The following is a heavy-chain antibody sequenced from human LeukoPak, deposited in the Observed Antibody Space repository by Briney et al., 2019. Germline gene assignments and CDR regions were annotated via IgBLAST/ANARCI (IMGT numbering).Heavy chain of an antibody. Sequence: ASVKVSCKASGYTFTGYYIHWVRQAPGQGLEWMGWINPNSGGTNYAQKFQGRVTMTRDTSISTAYMELSRLRSDDTAVYYCAREEYGDRRYSNWGQGTLVTVSS. D-gene: IGHD4-17*01. CDR3: AREEYGDRRYSN. V-gene: IGHV1-2*02. J-gene: IGHJ4*02. CDR1: GYTFTGYY. CDR2: INPNSGGT.